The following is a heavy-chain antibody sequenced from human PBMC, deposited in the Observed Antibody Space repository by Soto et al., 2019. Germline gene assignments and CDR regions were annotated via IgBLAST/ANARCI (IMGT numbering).Heavy chain of an antibody. Sequence: GESLKISCKGSGYGFTSYWIGWVRQMPGKGLEWMGIIYPGDSDTRYSPSFQGQVTISADKSISTAYLQWSSLKASDTAMYYCARAATPGYYYYYMDVWGKGTTVTVSS. V-gene: IGHV5-51*01. CDR1: GYGFTSYW. CDR2: IYPGDSDT. D-gene: IGHD2-15*01. J-gene: IGHJ6*03. CDR3: ARAATPGYYYYYMDV.